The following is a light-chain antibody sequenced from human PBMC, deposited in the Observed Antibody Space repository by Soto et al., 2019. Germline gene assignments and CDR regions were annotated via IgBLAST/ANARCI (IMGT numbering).Light chain of an antibody. Sequence: EIALRQIPGTLSLSPGERATRSCRASQSVSRNYLAWYQQKPGQAPRLLIYDASSRPTGIPVRFSGSGSGTDFTLTISRLEPEDFAVYYCQQYGSSPWTFGLGTKADIK. CDR3: QQYGSSPWT. V-gene: IGKV3-20*01. J-gene: IGKJ1*01. CDR2: DAS. CDR1: QSVSRNY.